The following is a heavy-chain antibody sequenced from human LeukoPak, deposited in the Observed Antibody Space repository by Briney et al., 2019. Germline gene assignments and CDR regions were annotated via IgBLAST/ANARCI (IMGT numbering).Heavy chain of an antibody. CDR3: AKESQLSYAGTFYIDY. Sequence: GGSLRLSCAASGFTFSSYAMSWVRQAPGKGLEWVSPISGSGGRTYYADSVKGRFTISRDSSKNTLFLQMNSLRGEDTAVYYCAKESQLSYAGTFYIDYWGQGTLVTVSS. J-gene: IGHJ4*02. V-gene: IGHV3-23*01. CDR2: ISGSGGRT. CDR1: GFTFSSYA. D-gene: IGHD3-16*01.